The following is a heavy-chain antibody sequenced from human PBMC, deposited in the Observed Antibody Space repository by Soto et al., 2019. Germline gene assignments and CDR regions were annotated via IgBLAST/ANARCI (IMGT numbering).Heavy chain of an antibody. CDR3: ARAKRYITMVRGVIITGPYYFDY. V-gene: IGHV4-59*01. CDR1: GGSISSYY. CDR2: IYYSGST. J-gene: IGHJ4*02. D-gene: IGHD3-10*01. Sequence: PSETLSLTCTVSGGSISSYYWSWIRQPPGKRLEWIGYIYYSGSTNYNPSLKSRVTISVDTSKNQFSLKLSSVTAADTAVYNSARAKRYITMVRGVIITGPYYFDYWGQGTLVTISS.